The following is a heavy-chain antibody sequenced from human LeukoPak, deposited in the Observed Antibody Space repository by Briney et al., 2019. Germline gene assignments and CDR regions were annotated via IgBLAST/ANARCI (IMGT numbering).Heavy chain of an antibody. CDR3: ARRAVVTMVRGVIPGWFDP. Sequence: GASVKVSCKASGYTFTGYYMHWVRQAPGQGLEWMGWINPNSGGTNYAQKFQGRVTMTRDTSISTAYMELSRLRSDDTAVYYCARRAVVTMVRGVIPGWFDPWGQGTLVTVSS. J-gene: IGHJ5*02. D-gene: IGHD3-10*01. V-gene: IGHV1-2*02. CDR2: INPNSGGT. CDR1: GYTFTGYY.